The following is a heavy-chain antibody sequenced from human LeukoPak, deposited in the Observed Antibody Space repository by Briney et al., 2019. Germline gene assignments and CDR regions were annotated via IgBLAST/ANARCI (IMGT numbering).Heavy chain of an antibody. Sequence: PGGSLRLSCAASGFVLSKYWMSWVRQAPGKGLEWVANIKQDESQKYYVDSVKGRFTISRDNADNSLYLQMSSLKVEDTAVYFCARYGNGEWLAHYAFDMWGQGTMVTVSS. CDR3: ARYGNGEWLAHYAFDM. V-gene: IGHV3-7*01. J-gene: IGHJ3*02. CDR2: IKQDESQK. CDR1: GFVLSKYW. D-gene: IGHD6-19*01.